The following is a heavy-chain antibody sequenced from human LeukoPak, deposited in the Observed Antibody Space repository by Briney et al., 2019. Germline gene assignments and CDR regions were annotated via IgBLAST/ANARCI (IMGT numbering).Heavy chain of an antibody. CDR3: ARRGYSYADAFDI. D-gene: IGHD5-12*01. V-gene: IGHV4-59*08. CDR1: GGSISSYY. J-gene: IGHJ3*02. Sequence: SETLSLTCTVSGGSISSYYWNFIRQPPGKGLEWIGYIYYIGSTNYNPSLKSRVTMSVDTSKNQFSLKLYSVTAADTAVYYCARRGYSYADAFDIWGQGTMVTVSS. CDR2: IYYIGST.